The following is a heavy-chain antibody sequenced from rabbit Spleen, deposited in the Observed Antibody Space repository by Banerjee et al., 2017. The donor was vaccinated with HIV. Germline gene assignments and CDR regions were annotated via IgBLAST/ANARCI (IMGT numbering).Heavy chain of an antibody. V-gene: IGHV1S45*01. Sequence: QEQLVESGGGLVQPGGSLKLSCKASGFEFSSYGVSWVRQAPGKGLEWIACIAGSSSGFTYSATWAKGRFTCSKTSSTTVTLQMTSLTVADTATYFCARDTGSSFSTYGMDLWGPGTLVTVS. CDR2: IAGSSSGFT. CDR1: GFEFSSYG. CDR3: ARDTGSSFSTYGMDL. D-gene: IGHD8-1*01. J-gene: IGHJ6*01.